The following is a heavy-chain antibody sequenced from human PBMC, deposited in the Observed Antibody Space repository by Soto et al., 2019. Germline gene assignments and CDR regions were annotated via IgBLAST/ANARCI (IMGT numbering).Heavy chain of an antibody. CDR3: ARVAPEYSSTPRRFDF. V-gene: IGHV3-23*01. CDR2: ISGSGGSI. Sequence: GGSLRLSCAASGFTFGIYAMSWVRQAPGKGLEWVSSISGSGGSIYYAHSVKGRFTISRDKTKNTLDLQMNSLRAEDTAVYHCARVAPEYSSTPRRFDFWGQGTLVTVS. D-gene: IGHD6-13*01. J-gene: IGHJ4*02. CDR1: GFTFGIYA.